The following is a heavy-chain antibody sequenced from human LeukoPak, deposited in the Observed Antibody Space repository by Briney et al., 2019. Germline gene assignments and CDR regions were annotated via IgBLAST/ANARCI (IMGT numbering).Heavy chain of an antibody. CDR2: INPNSGGT. CDR1: GYTFSGYY. V-gene: IGHV1-2*02. CDR3: ARDKVTMVRGVPRRTTDYYSYSYMDV. Sequence: APVKVSCKASGYTFSGYYIHWGRQAPGQGLEWMGWINPNSGGTKYAQKFQGRVTMTRDTSISTAYMELSRLRSDETAVYYCARDKVTMVRGVPRRTTDYYSYSYMDVWGKGTTVTVSS. D-gene: IGHD3-10*01. J-gene: IGHJ6*03.